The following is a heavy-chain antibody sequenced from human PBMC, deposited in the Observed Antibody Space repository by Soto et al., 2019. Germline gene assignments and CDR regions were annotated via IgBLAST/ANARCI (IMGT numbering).Heavy chain of an antibody. CDR1: GGSISNYY. J-gene: IGHJ4*02. CDR3: ARGGQDFWSGPFDY. V-gene: IGHV4-4*07. CDR2: IDTSGST. Sequence: QGQLQESGPGLVKPSETLSLTCTVSGGSISNYYCNWIRQPAGKGLEWIGRIDTSGSTNYNSTLKRRVTMSVDTSKQECSLKLSSVTASDTALYYGARGGQDFWSGPFDYWGRGALVTVSS. D-gene: IGHD3-3*01.